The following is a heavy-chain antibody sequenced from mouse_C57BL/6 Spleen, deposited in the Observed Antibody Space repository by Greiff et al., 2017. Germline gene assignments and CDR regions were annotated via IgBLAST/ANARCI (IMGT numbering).Heavy chain of an antibody. CDR1: GYSITSDY. Sequence: EVHLVESGPGLAKPSQTLSLTCSVTGYSITSDYWNWIRKFPGNKLEYMGYISYSGSTYYNPSLKSRISITRDTSKNQYYLQLNSVTTEDTATYYCAREGYYGNYGRYFDVWGTGTSVTGSS. CDR2: ISYSGST. V-gene: IGHV3-8*01. D-gene: IGHD2-1*01. CDR3: AREGYYGNYGRYFDV. J-gene: IGHJ1*03.